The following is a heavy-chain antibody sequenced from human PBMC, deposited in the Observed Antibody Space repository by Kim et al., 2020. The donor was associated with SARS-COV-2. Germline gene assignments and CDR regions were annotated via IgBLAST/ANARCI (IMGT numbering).Heavy chain of an antibody. V-gene: IGHV3-49*02. Sequence: EYAAAWKGRFTIARDDSKSIAYLQRNSLKTEDTAVYYCTRDEGSGIPLGYWGQGTLVTVSS. D-gene: IGHD3-10*01. J-gene: IGHJ4*02. CDR3: TRDEGSGIPLGY.